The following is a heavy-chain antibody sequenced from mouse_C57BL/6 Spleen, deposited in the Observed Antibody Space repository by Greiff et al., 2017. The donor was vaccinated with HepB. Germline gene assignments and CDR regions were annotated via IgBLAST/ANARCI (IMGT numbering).Heavy chain of an antibody. D-gene: IGHD2-2*01. CDR1: GFSLTSYG. J-gene: IGHJ4*01. CDR3: ARRDGYDRGYYAMDY. V-gene: IGHV2-2*01. CDR2: IWSGGST. Sequence: QVQLQQSGPGLVQPSQSLSITCTVSGFSLTSYGVHWVRQSPGKGLEWLGVIWSGGSTDYNAAFISRLSISKDNSKSQVFFKMNSLQADDTAIYYCARRDGYDRGYYAMDYWGQGTSVTVSS.